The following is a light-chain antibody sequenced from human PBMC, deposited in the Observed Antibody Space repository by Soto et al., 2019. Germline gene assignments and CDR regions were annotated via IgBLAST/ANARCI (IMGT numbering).Light chain of an antibody. CDR1: NSDIGVYNY. CDR3: SSYTTSTTVP. CDR2: EVF. Sequence: QYALTQPASVSGSLGQSITISCTGTNSDIGVYNYVSWYQQHPGKAPRLIIYEVFNRPSGISHRFSGSKSGNTASLTISGLLTEDEADYYCSSYTTSTTVPFGGGTKLTVL. J-gene: IGLJ2*01. V-gene: IGLV2-14*01.